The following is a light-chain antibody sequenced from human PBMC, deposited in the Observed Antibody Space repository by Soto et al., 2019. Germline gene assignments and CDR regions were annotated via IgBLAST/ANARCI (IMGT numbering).Light chain of an antibody. Sequence: QSALAQPASVSGSPGQSITISCTGTSSDVGGYNYVSWYQQHPGKAPKLIIYEVSNRPSGVSNRFSGSKSGDTASLTISGLHDEDEADYYCSSYTSSSTCDVVGSGTKLTVL. CDR1: SSDVGGYNY. CDR3: SSYTSSSTCDV. J-gene: IGLJ1*01. CDR2: EVS. V-gene: IGLV2-14*01.